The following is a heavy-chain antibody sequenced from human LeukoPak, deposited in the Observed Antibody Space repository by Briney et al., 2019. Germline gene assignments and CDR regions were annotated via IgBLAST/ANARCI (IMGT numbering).Heavy chain of an antibody. J-gene: IGHJ4*02. V-gene: IGHV3-21*01. CDR3: AKMSSTSL. Sequence: GGSLRLSCAASGXTFSSYRMNWFRQAPGKGLEWVSSISGSSSSIYYVDSVKGRSTISRDNAKNSLYLQMKSLRAEDTAVYYCAKMSSTSLWGQGTLVTVSS. CDR2: ISGSSSSI. CDR1: GXTFSSYR. D-gene: IGHD2-2*01.